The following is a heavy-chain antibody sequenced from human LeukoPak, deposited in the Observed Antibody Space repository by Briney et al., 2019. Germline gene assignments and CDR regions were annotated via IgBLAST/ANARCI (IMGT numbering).Heavy chain of an antibody. V-gene: IGHV4-59*08. Sequence: SETLSLTCTVSGGSISSYYWSWIRQPPGEGLEWIGYIYYSGSTNYNPSLKSRVTISVDTSKNQFSLKLSSVTAADTAVYYCARTYYYDSSGYYQFDPWGQGTLVTVSS. J-gene: IGHJ5*02. CDR2: IYYSGST. CDR1: GGSISSYY. CDR3: ARTYYYDSSGYYQFDP. D-gene: IGHD3-22*01.